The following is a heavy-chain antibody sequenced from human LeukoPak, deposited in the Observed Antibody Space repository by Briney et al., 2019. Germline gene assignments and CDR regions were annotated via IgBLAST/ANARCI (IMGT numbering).Heavy chain of an antibody. V-gene: IGHV4-30-4*08. Sequence: SETLSLTCTVSGGSISSGDYYWSWIRQPPGKGLEWIGYIYYSGGTYYNPSLKSRVTISVDTSKNQFSLKLSSVTAADTAVYYCASHKKYYYDSSGSKNFDYWGQGTLVTVSS. J-gene: IGHJ4*02. CDR3: ASHKKYYYDSSGSKNFDY. CDR2: IYYSGGT. CDR1: GGSISSGDYY. D-gene: IGHD3-22*01.